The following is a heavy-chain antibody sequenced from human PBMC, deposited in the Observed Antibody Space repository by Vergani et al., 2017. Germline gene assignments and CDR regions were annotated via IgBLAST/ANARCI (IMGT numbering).Heavy chain of an antibody. D-gene: IGHD3-9*01. CDR3: ARDKDSRYYDILTGYKQDPQPFDY. J-gene: IGHJ4*02. CDR1: GYTFTSYG. V-gene: IGHV1-18*01. CDR2: ISADNGNT. Sequence: QVQLVQSGAEVKKPGASVKVSCKASGYTFTSYGISWVRQAPGQGLEWMGLISADNGNTNYAQKLQGGVTMTTDTSTKTAYMELRSLRSDDTAVYYCARDKDSRYYDILTGYKQDPQPFDYWGQGTLVTVSS.